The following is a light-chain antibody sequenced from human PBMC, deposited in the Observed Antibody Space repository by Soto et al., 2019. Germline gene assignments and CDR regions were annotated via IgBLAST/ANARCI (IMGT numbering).Light chain of an antibody. Sequence: EIELTQSPATLSLSPGERATLSCRASQSVSSYLAWYQQKPGQAPRLLIYDASNRATGIPARFSGSGSGTDFTLTISSLEPEDFAVYYCQQRTSWPRTFGQGTKVEIK. CDR3: QQRTSWPRT. CDR2: DAS. J-gene: IGKJ1*01. V-gene: IGKV3-11*01. CDR1: QSVSSY.